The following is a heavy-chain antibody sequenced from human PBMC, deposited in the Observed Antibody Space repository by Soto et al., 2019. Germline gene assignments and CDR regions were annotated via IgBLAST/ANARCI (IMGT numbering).Heavy chain of an antibody. CDR1: GYTFTGYY. CDR2: INPNSGGT. J-gene: IGHJ5*02. Sequence: ASVKVSCKASGYTFTGYYMHWVRQAPGQGREWMGWINPNSGGTNYAQKFQGRVTMTRDTSISTAYMELSRLRSDDTAVYYCAREDFGDENNWFDPWGQGTLVTVSS. CDR3: AREDFGDENNWFDP. D-gene: IGHD3-3*01. V-gene: IGHV1-2*02.